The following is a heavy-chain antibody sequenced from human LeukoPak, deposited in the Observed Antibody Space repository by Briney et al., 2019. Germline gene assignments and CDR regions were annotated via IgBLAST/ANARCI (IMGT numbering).Heavy chain of an antibody. Sequence: APVRVSCKASGYTFTGYYMHWVRQAPGQGLEWMGWINPNSGGTNYAQKFQGRVTMTRDTSISTAYMELSRLRSDDTAVYYCARDRVVVVPAAIGLYYYYGMDVWGQGTTVTVSS. V-gene: IGHV1-2*02. J-gene: IGHJ6*02. CDR3: ARDRVVVVPAAIGLYYYYGMDV. D-gene: IGHD2-2*01. CDR1: GYTFTGYY. CDR2: INPNSGGT.